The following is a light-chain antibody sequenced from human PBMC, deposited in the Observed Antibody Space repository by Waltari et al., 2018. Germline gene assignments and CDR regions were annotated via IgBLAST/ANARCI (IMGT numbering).Light chain of an antibody. CDR3: QQYASPPLT. J-gene: IGKJ2*01. Sequence: DIVLTQSPDSLAVSLGERATINCRSSQSVFSNSNKKNYLAWYQQRPGHPPTLLFNWASNRRSGVPDRFSGSGSGTDFTLTINNLQAEDVAIYYCQQYASPPLTFGQGTKLEIK. V-gene: IGKV4-1*01. CDR1: QSVFSNSNKKNY. CDR2: WAS.